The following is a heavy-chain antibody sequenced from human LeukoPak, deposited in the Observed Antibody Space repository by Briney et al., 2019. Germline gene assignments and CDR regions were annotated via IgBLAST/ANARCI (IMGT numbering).Heavy chain of an antibody. Sequence: GGSLRLSCAASGFTVSNNYMSWVRQAPGMGLEWVANIKQDGSETYYVDSVKGRFTISRDNAKNSLYLQMNSLRVEDTAVYYCVKEGLDCWGQGTLVTVSS. V-gene: IGHV3-7*01. CDR1: GFTVSNNY. J-gene: IGHJ4*02. CDR2: IKQDGSET. CDR3: VKEGLDC.